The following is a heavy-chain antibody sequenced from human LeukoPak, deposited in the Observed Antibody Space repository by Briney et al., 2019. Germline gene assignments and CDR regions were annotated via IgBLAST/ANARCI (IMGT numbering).Heavy chain of an antibody. D-gene: IGHD3-3*01. V-gene: IGHV3-23*01. J-gene: IGHJ4*02. Sequence: GGSLRLSCAASGFTFSSYAMSWVRQAPGKGLEWVSAISGSGGSAYYADSVKGRFTISRDNSKNTLYLQMNSLRAEDTAVYYCATSSDFGVVYYFDYWGQGTLVTVSS. CDR1: GFTFSSYA. CDR2: ISGSGGSA. CDR3: ATSSDFGVVYYFDY.